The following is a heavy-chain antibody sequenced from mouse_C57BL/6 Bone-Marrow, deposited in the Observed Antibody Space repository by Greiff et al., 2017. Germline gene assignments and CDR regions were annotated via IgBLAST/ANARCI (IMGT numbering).Heavy chain of an antibody. CDR1: GFNIKDDY. V-gene: IGHV14-4*01. CDR2: IDPENGDT. Sequence: EVQLQQSGAELVRPGASVKLSCTASGFNIKDDYMHWVKQRPEQGLEWIGWIDPENGDTEYASEFQGKATITADTSSNTAYLQLSSLTSEDTAVYYCTTTVVAFDYWGQGTTLTVSS. D-gene: IGHD1-1*01. CDR3: TTTVVAFDY. J-gene: IGHJ2*01.